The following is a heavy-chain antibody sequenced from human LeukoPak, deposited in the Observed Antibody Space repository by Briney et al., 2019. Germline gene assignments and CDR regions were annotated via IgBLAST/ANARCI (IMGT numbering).Heavy chain of an antibody. V-gene: IGHV4-34*01. D-gene: IGHD1-7*01. J-gene: IGHJ4*02. CDR3: ASVTIDGTTWDYFDY. CDR1: RGSFFCYQ. CDR2: SSHSGST. Sequence: PSETLSLTCVVHRGSFFCYQWSWIRQPPGKGLEWIGESSHSGSTNYNPSLKSRVTISVDTSKNQFSLKLIFVTAADTAVYYCASVTIDGTTWDYFDYWGQGSLVTVSS.